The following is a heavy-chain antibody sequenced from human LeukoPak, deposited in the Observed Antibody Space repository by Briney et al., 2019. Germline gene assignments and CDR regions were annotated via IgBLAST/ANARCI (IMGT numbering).Heavy chain of an antibody. V-gene: IGHV3-74*01. D-gene: IGHD2-2*01. J-gene: IGHJ4*02. CDR1: GFTFSNYW. CDR3: ARDQRYCSSSSCPWEPFDY. CDR2: INGDESST. Sequence: GGSLRLSCAASGFTFSNYWMHWVRLPPGKGLVWVSRINGDESSTAYADSVKGRFTISRDNARDTLYLQMNSLRAEDTAIYYCARDQRYCSSSSCPWEPFDYWGQGTLVTVSS.